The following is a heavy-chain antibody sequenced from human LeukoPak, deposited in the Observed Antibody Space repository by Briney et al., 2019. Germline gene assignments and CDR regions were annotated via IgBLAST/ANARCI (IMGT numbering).Heavy chain of an antibody. V-gene: IGHV4-34*01. CDR1: GGSFSGYY. Sequence: SETLPLTCAVYGGSFSGYYWSWIRQPPGKGLEWIGEINHSGSTNYNPSLKSRVTISVDTSKNQFSLKLSSVTAADTAVYYCARRPGRKSGSYHRLPWLNAFDIWGQGTMVTVSS. CDR2: INHSGST. J-gene: IGHJ3*02. D-gene: IGHD1-26*01. CDR3: ARRPGRKSGSYHRLPWLNAFDI.